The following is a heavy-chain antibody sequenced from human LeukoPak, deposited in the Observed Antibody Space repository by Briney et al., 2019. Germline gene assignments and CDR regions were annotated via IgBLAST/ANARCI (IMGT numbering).Heavy chain of an antibody. CDR2: ISNSGSTI. J-gene: IGHJ4*02. CDR3: ARASPPYYYDSSGYYLDY. V-gene: IGHV3-48*03. Sequence: GGSLRLSCAASGFTFSSYEMNWVRQAPGKGLEWVSYISNSGSTIYYADSVKGRFTISRDNAKNSLYLQMNSLRAEDTAVYYCARASPPYYYDSSGYYLDYWGQGTLVTVSS. CDR1: GFTFSSYE. D-gene: IGHD3-22*01.